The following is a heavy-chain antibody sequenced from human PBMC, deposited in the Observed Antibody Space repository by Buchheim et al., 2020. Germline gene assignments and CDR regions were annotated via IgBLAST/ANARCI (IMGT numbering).Heavy chain of an antibody. D-gene: IGHD3-10*01. V-gene: IGHV4-34*01. CDR3: ARLHIVRGVIITVQNPYYYYYGMDV. J-gene: IGHJ6*02. Sequence: QVQLQQWGAGLLKPSETLSLTCAVYGGSFSGYYWSWIRQPPGKGLEWIGEINHSGSTNYNPSLKSRVTISVDTSKNQFSLKLSSVTAADTAVYYCARLHIVRGVIITVQNPYYYYYGMDVWGQGTT. CDR2: INHSGST. CDR1: GGSFSGYY.